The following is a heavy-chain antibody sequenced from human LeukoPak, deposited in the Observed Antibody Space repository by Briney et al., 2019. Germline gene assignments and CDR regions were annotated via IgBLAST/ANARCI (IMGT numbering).Heavy chain of an antibody. CDR2: IKQDGSEK. CDR1: GFTFSSYW. CDR3: AREVTMVRGVLMSLIYYYYMAV. Sequence: GGSLRLSCAASGFTFSSYWRSWVRQAPGKGLEWVANIKQDGSEKYYVDSVKGRFTISRDNAKNSLYLQMNSLRAEDTAVYYCAREVTMVRGVLMSLIYYYYMAVWGKGTTVTASS. J-gene: IGHJ6*03. D-gene: IGHD3-10*01. V-gene: IGHV3-7*01.